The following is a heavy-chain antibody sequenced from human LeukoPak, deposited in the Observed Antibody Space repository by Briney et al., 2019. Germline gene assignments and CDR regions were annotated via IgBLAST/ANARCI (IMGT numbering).Heavy chain of an antibody. Sequence: XXAPGXGXEWLANIKEDGSKQYYLDSVRGRFTISRDNAKTSVYLQLNSLRADDTAVYYCARDVWTGVAVSDYWGQGTLXT. CDR2: IKEDGSKQ. J-gene: IGHJ4*02. CDR3: ARDVWTGVAVSDY. V-gene: IGHV3-7*04. D-gene: IGHD6-19*01.